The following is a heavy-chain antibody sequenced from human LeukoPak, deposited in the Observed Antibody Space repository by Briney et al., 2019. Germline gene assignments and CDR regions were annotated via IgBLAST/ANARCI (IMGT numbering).Heavy chain of an antibody. Sequence: GGSLRLSCAASGFTFSDYYMSWIRPAPRKGLEWVSYISSSGSTIYYADSVRGRFTISRDNAKNSLYLQMSSLRAEDTAVYYCAREGIAVAGNWFDPWGQGTLVTVSS. CDR3: AREGIAVAGNWFDP. V-gene: IGHV3-11*04. J-gene: IGHJ5*02. CDR2: ISSSGSTI. CDR1: GFTFSDYY. D-gene: IGHD6-19*01.